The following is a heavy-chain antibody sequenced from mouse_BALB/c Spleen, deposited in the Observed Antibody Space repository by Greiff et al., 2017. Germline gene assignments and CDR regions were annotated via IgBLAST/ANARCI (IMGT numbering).Heavy chain of an antibody. V-gene: IGHV1S22*01. CDR1: GYTFTSYW. D-gene: IGHD2-4*01. CDR2: IYPGSGST. CDR3: TRGKYYDYAWFAY. Sequence: LQQPGSELVRPGASVKLSCKASGYTFTSYWMHWVKQRHGQGLEWIGNIYPGSGSTNYDEKFKSKGTLTVDTSSSTAYMHLSSLTSEDSAVYYCTRGKYYDYAWFAYWGQGTLVTVSA. J-gene: IGHJ3*01.